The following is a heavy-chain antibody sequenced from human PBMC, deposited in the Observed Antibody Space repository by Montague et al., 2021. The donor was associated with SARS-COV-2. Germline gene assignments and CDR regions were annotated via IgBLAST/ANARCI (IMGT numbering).Heavy chain of an antibody. CDR2: ITTDATNT. CDR1: GYTFGNHW. Sequence: SLRLSCAASGYTFGNHWMHWVRQPPGKGLVWVSRITTDATNTAYADSVKGRFTVSRDNAKNTLYLQMSSLRVEDTAVYYCARDKGAATPFDPWGQGTLVTVSS. CDR3: ARDKGAATPFDP. V-gene: IGHV3-74*03. J-gene: IGHJ5*02. D-gene: IGHD4/OR15-4a*01.